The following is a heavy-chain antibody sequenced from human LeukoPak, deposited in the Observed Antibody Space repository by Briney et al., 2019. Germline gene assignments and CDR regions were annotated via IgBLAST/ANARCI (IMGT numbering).Heavy chain of an antibody. CDR2: ISSSSSYI. Sequence: GGSLRLSCAASGFTFSSYSMNWVRQAPGKGLEWVSSISSSSSYIYYADSVKGRFTISRDNAKNSLYLQMNSLRAEDRAVYYCARDPTYSGSYSYYFDYWGQGTLVTVSS. CDR1: GFTFSSYS. CDR3: ARDPTYSGSYSYYFDY. J-gene: IGHJ4*02. D-gene: IGHD1-26*01. V-gene: IGHV3-21*01.